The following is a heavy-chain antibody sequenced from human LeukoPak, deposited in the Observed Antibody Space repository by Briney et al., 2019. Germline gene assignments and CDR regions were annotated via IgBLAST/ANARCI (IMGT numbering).Heavy chain of an antibody. Sequence: GGSLRLSCAASGFTFSDYFMSWIREAPGKGLEWVSYISSSGSTIYYADSVKGRFTISRDNAKNSLYLQMNSLRAEDTAVYYCARVSGYYGSGSKTYYFDYWGQGTLVTVSS. CDR1: GFTFSDYF. V-gene: IGHV3-11*01. CDR2: ISSSGSTI. CDR3: ARVSGYYGSGSKTYYFDY. D-gene: IGHD3-10*01. J-gene: IGHJ4*02.